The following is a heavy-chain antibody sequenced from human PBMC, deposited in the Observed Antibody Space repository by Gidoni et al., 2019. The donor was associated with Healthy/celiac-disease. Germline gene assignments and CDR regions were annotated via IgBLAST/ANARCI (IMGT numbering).Heavy chain of an antibody. V-gene: IGHV1-69*01. J-gene: IGHJ6*02. CDR3: ARVIGGYDFWSGYGMDV. CDR1: GGTFSSYA. D-gene: IGHD3-3*01. Sequence: QVQLVQYGAAVKKPGSSVQVSCKASGGTFSSYAISWVRQAPGQGLEWMGGIIPIFGTANYAQKFQGRVTITADESTSTAYMELSSLRSEDTAVYYCARVIGGYDFWSGYGMDVWGQGTTVTVSS. CDR2: IIPIFGTA.